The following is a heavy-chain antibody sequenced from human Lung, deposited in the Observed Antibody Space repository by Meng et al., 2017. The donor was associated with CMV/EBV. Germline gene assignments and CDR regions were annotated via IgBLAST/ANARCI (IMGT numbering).Heavy chain of an antibody. CDR1: GFTFSSYA. CDR2: IYSGGSST. V-gene: IGHV3-23*03. J-gene: IGHJ4*02. CDR3: AKVRGYCSSTSCSPLHY. Sequence: SCAASGFTFSSYAMSWVRQAPGKGLEWVSVIYSGGSSTYYADSVKGRFTISRDNSKNTLYLQMNSLRAEDTAVYYCAKVRGYCSSTSCSPLHYWGQAXLVTVSS. D-gene: IGHD2-2*01.